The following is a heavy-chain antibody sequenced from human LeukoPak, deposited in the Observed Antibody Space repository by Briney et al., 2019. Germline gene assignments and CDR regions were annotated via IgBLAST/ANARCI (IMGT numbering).Heavy chain of an antibody. CDR3: ARELSGSYYDFDY. D-gene: IGHD1-26*01. V-gene: IGHV3-49*04. Sequence: GGSLRLSCTVSGFTLGDYAMSWVRQAPGKGLEGVGFIRTKAYGGTTEYAASVKGRFTISRDDSKSIVYLQMNSLKTEDTAVYYCARELSGSYYDFDYWGQGTLVTVSS. CDR1: GFTLGDYA. CDR2: IRTKAYGGTT. J-gene: IGHJ4*02.